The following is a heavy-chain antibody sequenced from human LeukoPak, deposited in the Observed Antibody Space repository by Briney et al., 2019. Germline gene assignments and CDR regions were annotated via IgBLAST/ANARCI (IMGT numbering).Heavy chain of an antibody. D-gene: IGHD3-10*01. CDR2: IYYSGST. CDR3: ARGHRRITMVRGVLFDY. CDR1: GGSISSSSYH. V-gene: IGHV4-39*07. Sequence: SETLSLTCTVSGGSISSSSYHWGWIRQPPGKGLEWIGTIYYSGSTYYSPSLKSRVTISVDTSKNQFSPKLSSVTAADTAVYYCARGHRRITMVRGVLFDYWGQGTLVTVSS. J-gene: IGHJ4*02.